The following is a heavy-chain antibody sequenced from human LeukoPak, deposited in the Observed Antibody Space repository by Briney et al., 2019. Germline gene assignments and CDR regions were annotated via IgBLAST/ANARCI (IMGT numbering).Heavy chain of an antibody. J-gene: IGHJ4*02. Sequence: GGSLRLSCAASGFIVSSKFMSWVRQAPGKGLEWVSVIYTGGNTYYADSVKGRFTISRDNSRNTLYLQMNSLRAEDTAVYYCARSFSSAATASDYWGRGTLVTVSS. V-gene: IGHV3-53*01. D-gene: IGHD1-26*01. CDR1: GFIVSSKF. CDR2: IYTGGNT. CDR3: ARSFSSAATASDY.